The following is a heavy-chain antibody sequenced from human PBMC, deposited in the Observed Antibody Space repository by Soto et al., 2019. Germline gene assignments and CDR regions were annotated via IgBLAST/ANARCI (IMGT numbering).Heavy chain of an antibody. J-gene: IGHJ4*02. CDR2: TYYRSKWYN. D-gene: IGHD5-18*01. Sequence: TLSLTCAISGDSVSSNSAAWNWIRQSPSRGLEWLGRTYYRSKWYNDYAVSVKSRITINPDTSKNQFSLQLNSVTPEDTAVYYCARTPDTSMVSYFDYWGQGTLVTVSS. V-gene: IGHV6-1*01. CDR3: ARTPDTSMVSYFDY. CDR1: GDSVSSNSAA.